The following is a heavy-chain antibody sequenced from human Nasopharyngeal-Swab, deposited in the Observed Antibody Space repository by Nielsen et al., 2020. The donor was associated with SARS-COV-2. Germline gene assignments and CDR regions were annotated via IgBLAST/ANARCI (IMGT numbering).Heavy chain of an antibody. J-gene: IGHJ5*02. Sequence: GESLKISCAASGFTFSSYSMNWVRQAPGKGLEWVSSISSSSSYIYYADSVKGRFTISRDNAKNSLYLQMNSLRAEDTAVYYCARESPHCSGGSGFIDPWGQGTLVTVSS. D-gene: IGHD2-15*01. V-gene: IGHV3-21*01. CDR3: ARESPHCSGGSGFIDP. CDR1: GFTFSSYS. CDR2: ISSSSSYI.